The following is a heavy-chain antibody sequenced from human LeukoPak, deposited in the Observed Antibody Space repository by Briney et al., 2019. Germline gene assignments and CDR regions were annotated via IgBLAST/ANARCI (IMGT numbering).Heavy chain of an antibody. CDR2: IDHRGGT. D-gene: IGHD2-21*01. CDR1: GGSVSRFY. V-gene: IGHV4-34*01. CDR3: ARDVTIGETGYFDF. Sequence: SETLYLTCAVYGGSVSRFYWRWIRQSPGKGLKWIADIDHRGGTNYNPSVKSRVTISVDTSKNQFSLKVRSVSAADTAVYYWARDVTIGETGYFDFWGQGTLVTVSS. J-gene: IGHJ4*03.